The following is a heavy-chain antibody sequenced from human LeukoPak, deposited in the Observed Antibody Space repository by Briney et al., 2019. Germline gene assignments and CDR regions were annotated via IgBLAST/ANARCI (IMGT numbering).Heavy chain of an antibody. CDR2: IFGSGGSP. V-gene: IGHV3-23*01. J-gene: IGHJ4*02. Sequence: GGSLRLSCQASGFTFGSHAMYWVRQAPGKGLEWVAGIFGSGGSPHYADSVKGRFTISRDNSRNTVYLQINSLRAEDTAVYYCGKTTVGYSSGQKPAWPVDYWGQGTLVTVSS. CDR1: GFTFGSHA. D-gene: IGHD5-18*01. CDR3: GKTTVGYSSGQKPAWPVDY.